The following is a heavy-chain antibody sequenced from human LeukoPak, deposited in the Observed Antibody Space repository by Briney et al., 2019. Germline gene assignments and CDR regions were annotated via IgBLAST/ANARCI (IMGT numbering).Heavy chain of an antibody. CDR3: ATRVRFLEWLLPSPYYFDY. CDR1: GYTLTELS. D-gene: IGHD3-3*01. V-gene: IGHV1-24*01. CDR2: FDPEDGET. Sequence: ASVKVSCKVSGYTLTELSMHWVRQAHGKGLEWMGGFDPEDGETIYAQKFQGRVTMTEDTSTDTAYMELSSLRSEDTAVYYCATRVRFLEWLLPSPYYFDYWGQGTLVTVSS. J-gene: IGHJ4*02.